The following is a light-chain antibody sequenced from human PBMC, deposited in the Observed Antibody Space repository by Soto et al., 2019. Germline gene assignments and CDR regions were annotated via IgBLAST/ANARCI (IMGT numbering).Light chain of an antibody. J-gene: IGLJ3*02. Sequence: QLVLTQSSSASASLGSSVKVTCTLSSGHSSYIIAWHQQQPGKAPRYLMNLESSGSYNKGSGVPDRFSGSSSGADRYLTISNLQFEDEADYYCETWDSNTRLFGGGTKLTVL. CDR1: SGHSSYI. CDR3: ETWDSNTRL. CDR2: LESSGSY. V-gene: IGLV4-60*02.